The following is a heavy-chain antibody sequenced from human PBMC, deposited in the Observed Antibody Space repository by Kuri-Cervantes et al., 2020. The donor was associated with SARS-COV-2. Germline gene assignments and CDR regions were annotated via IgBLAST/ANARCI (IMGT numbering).Heavy chain of an antibody. CDR1: GGSISSGDYY. Sequence: SETLSLTCTVSGGSISSGDYYWSWIRQPPGKGLEWIRYIYYSGSTYYNPSLKSRVTISVDTSKNQFSLKLSSVTAADTAVYYCARAGGDIVVVPAAYWGQGTLVTVSS. CDR3: ARAGGDIVVVPAAY. J-gene: IGHJ4*02. V-gene: IGHV4-30-4*01. CDR2: IYYSGST. D-gene: IGHD2-2*01.